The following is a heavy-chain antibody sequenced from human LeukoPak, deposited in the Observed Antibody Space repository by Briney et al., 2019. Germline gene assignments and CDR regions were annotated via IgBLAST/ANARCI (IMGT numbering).Heavy chain of an antibody. D-gene: IGHD4-17*01. CDR3: ARDSDPTVTTSGY. CDR2: ISSSGSTI. V-gene: IGHV3-11*04. J-gene: IGHJ4*02. CDR1: GFTFSDYY. Sequence: GGPLRLSCAASGFTFSDYYMSWIRQAPGKGLEWVSYISSSGSTIYYADSVKGRFTISRDNAKNSLYLRMNSLRAEDTAVYYCARDSDPTVTTSGYWGQGTLVTVSS.